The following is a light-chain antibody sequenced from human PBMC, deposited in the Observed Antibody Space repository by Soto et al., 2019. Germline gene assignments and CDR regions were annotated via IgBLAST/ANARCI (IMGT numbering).Light chain of an antibody. V-gene: IGKV1-5*03. CDR2: KAS. J-gene: IGKJ4*01. CDR3: QQYHSSPRT. CDR1: QTISSW. Sequence: DIQMTQSPSTLSVSVGDRVTITCRASQTISSWLAWYQQRPGQAPQLLIYKASTWASGVPSRFSGSGSGTEFTLTISSLQPEDFATYYCQQYHSSPRTFGRGTKVDI.